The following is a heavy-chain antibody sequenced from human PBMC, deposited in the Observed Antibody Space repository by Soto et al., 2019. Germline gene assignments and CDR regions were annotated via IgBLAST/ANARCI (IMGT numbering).Heavy chain of an antibody. CDR3: AHRGIYDFWSGYYNNWFDP. J-gene: IGHJ5*02. Sequence: QITLKESGPTLVKPTQTLTLTCTFSGFSLSTSGVGVGWIRQPPGKALEWLALIYWDDDKRYSPSLKSRLTITKDTSKNQVVLTMTNMDPVDTATYYCAHRGIYDFWSGYYNNWFDPWGQGTLVTVSS. CDR2: IYWDDDK. CDR1: GFSLSTSGVG. D-gene: IGHD3-3*01. V-gene: IGHV2-5*02.